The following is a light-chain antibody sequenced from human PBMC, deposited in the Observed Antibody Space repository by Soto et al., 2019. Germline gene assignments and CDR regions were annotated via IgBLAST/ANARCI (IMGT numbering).Light chain of an antibody. Sequence: EIVMTQSPATLSLSPGERATLSCSASQSVCSTLAWYQQKPGQAPRLLIYGASTRSTSISARFSGSGSATDFTLTISSLQAYDFAVYYCQQYNQWPITFGQGTRLEIK. CDR2: GAS. J-gene: IGKJ5*01. V-gene: IGKV3-15*01. CDR1: QSVCST. CDR3: QQYNQWPIT.